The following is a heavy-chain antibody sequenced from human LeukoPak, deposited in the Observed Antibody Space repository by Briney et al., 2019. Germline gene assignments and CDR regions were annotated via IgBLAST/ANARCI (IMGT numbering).Heavy chain of an antibody. D-gene: IGHD3-16*01. CDR2: INHSGST. CDR3: ARAGGFFSPFGY. Sequence: PSETLSLTCAVYGGSFSGYYWSWIRQPPGKGLEWIGEINHSGSTNYNPSLKSRVTISIDTSKNQFSLKLSSVTAADTAVYYCARAGGFFSPFGYWGQGTLVTVSS. V-gene: IGHV4-34*09. J-gene: IGHJ4*02. CDR1: GGSFSGYY.